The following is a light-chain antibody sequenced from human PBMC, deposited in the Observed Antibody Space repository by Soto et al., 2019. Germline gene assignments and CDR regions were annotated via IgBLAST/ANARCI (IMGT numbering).Light chain of an antibody. Sequence: DIQMTQSPSSLSASVGDRVSITCRASQSISRSLNWYQQSPGKAPKLLVYAASTLQSGVPSRFRGSGSGTDFTLTIDSLQPDDFATYYCQHYNSYSEAFGQGTKVDIK. CDR3: QHYNSYSEA. J-gene: IGKJ1*01. V-gene: IGKV1-39*01. CDR1: QSISRS. CDR2: AAS.